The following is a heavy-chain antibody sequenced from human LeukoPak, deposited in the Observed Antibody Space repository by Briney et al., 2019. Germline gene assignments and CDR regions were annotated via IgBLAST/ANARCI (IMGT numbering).Heavy chain of an antibody. Sequence: ASVKVSCKASGYTFTSYYMHWVRQAPGQGLEWMGIINPSGGSTSYAQKFQGRATMTRDMSTSTVYMELSSLRSEDTAVYYCASLGPGTAMGKWGQGTLVTVSS. D-gene: IGHD5-18*01. V-gene: IGHV1-46*01. CDR1: GYTFTSYY. J-gene: IGHJ4*02. CDR2: INPSGGST. CDR3: ASLGPGTAMGK.